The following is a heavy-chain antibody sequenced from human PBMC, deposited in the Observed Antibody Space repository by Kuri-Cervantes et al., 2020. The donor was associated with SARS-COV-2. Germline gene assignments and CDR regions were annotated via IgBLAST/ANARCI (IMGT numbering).Heavy chain of an antibody. V-gene: IGHV1-46*01. Sequence: ASVKVSCKASGYTFTSYYMHWVRQAPGQGLEWMGIINPSGGSTSYAQKFQGRVTMTRDTSTSTVYMELSSLRSEDTAVYYCARADIVVVVAAGGAFDTWGQGTMVTVSS. D-gene: IGHD2-15*01. CDR2: INPSGGST. J-gene: IGHJ3*02. CDR3: ARADIVVVVAAGGAFDT. CDR1: GYTFTSYY.